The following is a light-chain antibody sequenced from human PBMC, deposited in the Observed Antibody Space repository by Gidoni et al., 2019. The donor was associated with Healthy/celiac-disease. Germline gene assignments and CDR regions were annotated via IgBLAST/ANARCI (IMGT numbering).Light chain of an antibody. CDR2: DAS. CDR1: QDISNY. V-gene: IGKV1-33*01. J-gene: IGKJ5*01. CDR3: QQYDNLPT. Sequence: DIQMTQSPSSLSASVGDRVTITCQASQDISNYLNWYQQKPGKAPKLLIYDASNLETGVPSSFSGSGSGTDVTFTISSLQPEDIATYYCQQYDNLPTFGQGTRLEIK.